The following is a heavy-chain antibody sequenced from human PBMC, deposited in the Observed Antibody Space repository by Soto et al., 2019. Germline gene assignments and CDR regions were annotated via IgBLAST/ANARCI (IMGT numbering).Heavy chain of an antibody. CDR3: TTGSLTGIAAAGTGY. CDR1: GFTFSNAW. V-gene: IGHV3-15*07. CDR2: IKSKTDGGTT. Sequence: EVQLVESGGGLVKPGGSLRLSCAASGFTFSNAWMNWVRQSPGKRLVWVGRIKSKTDGGTTDYAAPVKGRFTISRDDSKNTLYLQMNSLKTEVTAVYYCTTGSLTGIAAAGTGYWGQGTLVTVSS. D-gene: IGHD6-13*01. J-gene: IGHJ4*02.